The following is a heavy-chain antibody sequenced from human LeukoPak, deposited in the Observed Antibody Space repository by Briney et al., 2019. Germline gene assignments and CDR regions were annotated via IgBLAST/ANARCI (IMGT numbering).Heavy chain of an antibody. Sequence: GGSLRLSCAASGFTFSSYAMNWVRQAPGKGLEWVSSISGNGGTTYYADSVKGRFTISRDNAKNSLYLQMNSLRAEDTAVYYCARGKRCMDVWGQGTTVTVSS. V-gene: IGHV3-48*04. CDR3: ARGKRCMDV. J-gene: IGHJ6*02. CDR1: GFTFSSYA. CDR2: ISGNGGTT. D-gene: IGHD3-16*01.